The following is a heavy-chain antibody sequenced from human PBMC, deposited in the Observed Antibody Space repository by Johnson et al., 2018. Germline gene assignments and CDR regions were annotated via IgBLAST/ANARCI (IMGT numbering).Heavy chain of an antibody. CDR2: IGTAGDT. D-gene: IGHD3-22*01. V-gene: IGHV3-13*01. CDR3: ARSGSGYMDF. CDR1: GFTFSSYG. Sequence: VQLQESGGGVVQPGRSLRLSCAASGFTFSSYGMHWVRQAPGKGLEWVSAIGTAGDTYYPGSVKGRFTISRENAKNSLYLQMNSLIAGDTAVYYCARSGSGYMDFWGTGTTVTVSS. J-gene: IGHJ6*03.